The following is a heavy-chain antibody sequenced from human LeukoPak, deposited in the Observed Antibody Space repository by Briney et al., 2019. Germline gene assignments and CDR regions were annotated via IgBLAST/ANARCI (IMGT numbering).Heavy chain of an antibody. J-gene: IGHJ3*01. CDR3: ATPYCSSISCLDVFNV. Sequence: SQTLSLTCNVSGVSVTDGRYYWTWIRHHPGKGLEWMGYKYYSGSVKYNPSLKSRLTISIDTSKSQFSLQLSSVTAADTATYYCATPYCSSISCLDVFNVWGQGTRVTVSS. CDR2: KYYSGSV. V-gene: IGHV4-31*03. CDR1: GVSVTDGRYY. D-gene: IGHD2-2*01.